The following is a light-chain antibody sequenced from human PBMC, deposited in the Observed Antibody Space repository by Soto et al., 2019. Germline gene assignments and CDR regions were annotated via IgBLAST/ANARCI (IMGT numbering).Light chain of an antibody. CDR1: QDISSY. V-gene: IGKV1-9*01. Sequence: IQLTQSPSSLSASVGDRVTITCRASQDISSYLAWYQQKPRKAPKLLMYAASTLQGGVPSRFSGSGSGTDFTLTINSLQPEDFATYYCQQLNSYPRTFGPGTKVGYQ. CDR3: QQLNSYPRT. J-gene: IGKJ3*01. CDR2: AAS.